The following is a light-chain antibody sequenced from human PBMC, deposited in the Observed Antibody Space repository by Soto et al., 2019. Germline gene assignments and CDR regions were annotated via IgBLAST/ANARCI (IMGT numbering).Light chain of an antibody. CDR1: QTISSW. V-gene: IGKV1-5*03. CDR3: QHYNSYSEA. Sequence: DIQMTQSPSTLSGSVGDRVTITCRASQTISSWLAWYQQKPGKAPKLLIYKASTLKSGVPSRFSGSGSGTEFTLTISSLQPDDFAPYYCQHYNSYSEAFGQATKVELK. CDR2: KAS. J-gene: IGKJ1*01.